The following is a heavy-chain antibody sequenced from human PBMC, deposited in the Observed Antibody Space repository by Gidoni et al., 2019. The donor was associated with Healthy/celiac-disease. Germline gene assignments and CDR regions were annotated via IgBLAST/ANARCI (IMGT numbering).Heavy chain of an antibody. CDR1: GFTVSSNY. Sequence: GLVQPGGSLRLSCAASGFTVSSNYMSWVRQAPGKGLEWVSVIYSGGSTYYADSVKGRFTISRDNSKNTLYLQMNSLRAEDTAVYYCARDWGYCSGGSCYGYWGQGTLVTVSS. CDR2: IYSGGST. J-gene: IGHJ4*02. V-gene: IGHV3-66*01. CDR3: ARDWGYCSGGSCYGY. D-gene: IGHD2-15*01.